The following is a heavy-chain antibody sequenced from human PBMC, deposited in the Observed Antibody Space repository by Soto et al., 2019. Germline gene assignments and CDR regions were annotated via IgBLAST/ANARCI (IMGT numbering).Heavy chain of an antibody. CDR1: GFTFSSYD. Sequence: PGGSLRLSCAASGFTFSSYDMHWVRQATGKGLEWVSAIGTAGDTYYPGSVKGRFTISRENAKNSLYPQMNSLRAGDTAVYYCARDITVAGTYYGMDVWGQGTTVTVSS. CDR2: IGTAGDT. V-gene: IGHV3-13*01. CDR3: ARDITVAGTYYGMDV. D-gene: IGHD6-19*01. J-gene: IGHJ6*02.